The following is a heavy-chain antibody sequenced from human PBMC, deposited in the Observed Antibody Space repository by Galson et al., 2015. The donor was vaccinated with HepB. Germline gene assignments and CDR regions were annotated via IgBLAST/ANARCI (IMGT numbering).Heavy chain of an antibody. J-gene: IGHJ6*02. Sequence: SVKVSCKASGGTFSSYAISWVRQAPGQGLEWMGGIIPIFGTANYAQKFQGRVTITADESTSTAYMELSSLRSEDTAVYYCARDPEKVVVAATPYYYGMDVWGQGTTVTVSS. V-gene: IGHV1-69*13. CDR2: IIPIFGTA. CDR3: ARDPEKVVVAATPYYYGMDV. D-gene: IGHD2-15*01. CDR1: GGTFSSYA.